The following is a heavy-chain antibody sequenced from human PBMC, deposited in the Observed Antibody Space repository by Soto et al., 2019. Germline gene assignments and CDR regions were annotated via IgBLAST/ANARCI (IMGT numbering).Heavy chain of an antibody. Sequence: SLRLSCAASGFTFTRYSMNWVRQAPGKGLEWVSSISSTTNYIYYGDSMKGRFTISRDSGKNSLYLEIHSLRAEDTAVYYCARESEDLTSNFDYWGQGTLVTVSS. J-gene: IGHJ4*02. CDR2: ISSTTNYI. V-gene: IGHV3-21*06. CDR3: ARESEDLTSNFDY. CDR1: GFTFTRYS.